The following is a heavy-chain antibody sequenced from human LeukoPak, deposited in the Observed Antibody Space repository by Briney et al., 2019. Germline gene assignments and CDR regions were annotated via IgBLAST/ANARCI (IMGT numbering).Heavy chain of an antibody. J-gene: IGHJ4*02. V-gene: IGHV3-23*01. CDR2: MSASDAGT. CDR3: AKGSAVADIYFDY. D-gene: IGHD6-19*01. CDR1: GFTFRSYA. Sequence: GGSLRLSCAAAGFTFRSYAMNWVRQGPGKGLEWVSTMSASDAGTYYADSVKGRFTISRDNSKNTLYLQMNSLRAEDTAVYCCAKGSAVADIYFDYWGQGTLVTVSS.